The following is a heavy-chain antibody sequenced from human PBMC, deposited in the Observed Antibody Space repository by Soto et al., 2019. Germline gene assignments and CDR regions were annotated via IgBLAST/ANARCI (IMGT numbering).Heavy chain of an antibody. CDR2: IYYSGST. V-gene: IGHV4-31*11. D-gene: IGHD1-26*01. J-gene: IGHJ4*02. CDR1: GDSISNRRFY. Sequence: PSETLSLTCGVSGDSISNRRFYWAWIRQPPGEGLEWIGYIYYSGSTYYNPSLKSRLTISVDTSKNQFSLKLSSVTAADTAVYYCARGSGWADFDFWGQGTLVTVSS. CDR3: ARGSGWADFDF.